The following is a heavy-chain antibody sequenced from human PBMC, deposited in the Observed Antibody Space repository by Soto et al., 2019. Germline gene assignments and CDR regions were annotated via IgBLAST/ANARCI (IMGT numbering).Heavy chain of an antibody. V-gene: IGHV1-69*06. CDR1: GGTFSGSV. CDR3: AKVAGTNGVSSLHL. CDR2: IVPIFGTP. Sequence: AASVKVSCKASGGTFSGSVFSWVRQAPGQGLEWMGVIVPIFGTPTYAQTFQGRVTITADISSTTVYMELGALTSEDTAIYYCAKVAGTNGVSSLHLWGQGTLVTVSS. D-gene: IGHD2-8*01. J-gene: IGHJ4*02.